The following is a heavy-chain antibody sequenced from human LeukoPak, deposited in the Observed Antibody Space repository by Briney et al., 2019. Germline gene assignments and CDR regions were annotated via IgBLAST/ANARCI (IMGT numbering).Heavy chain of an antibody. D-gene: IGHD3-10*01. Sequence: GGSLRLSCAASGFTFINYNMHWVRQAPGKGLEWVSYISTGSHIIYYADSVKGRFTISRDNAENSLFLQMNSLRAEVTAVYYCARRYGSGSSPIDCWGQGTLVTVSS. CDR1: GFTFINYN. CDR2: ISTGSHII. J-gene: IGHJ4*02. CDR3: ARRYGSGSSPIDC. V-gene: IGHV3-48*04.